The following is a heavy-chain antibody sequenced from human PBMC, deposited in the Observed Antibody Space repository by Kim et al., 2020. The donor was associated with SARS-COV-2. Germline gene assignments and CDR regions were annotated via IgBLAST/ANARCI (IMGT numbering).Heavy chain of an antibody. D-gene: IGHD3-10*01. V-gene: IGHV4-31*03. Sequence: SETLSLTCTVSGGSISSGGYYWSWIRQHPGKGLEWIGYIYYSGSTYYNPSLKSRVTISVDTSKNQFSLKLSSVTAADTAVYYCARRGGDYGSGSYENWFDPWGQGTLVTVSS. CDR3: ARRGGDYGSGSYENWFDP. CDR1: GGSISSGGYY. J-gene: IGHJ5*02. CDR2: IYYSGST.